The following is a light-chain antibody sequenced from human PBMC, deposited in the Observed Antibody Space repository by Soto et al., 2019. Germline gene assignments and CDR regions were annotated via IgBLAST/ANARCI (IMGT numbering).Light chain of an antibody. CDR1: QSLVYSDGNTY. J-gene: IGKJ4*01. CDR3: MQGTHWPLT. CDR2: KVS. V-gene: IGKV2-30*01. Sequence: DVVMTQSPLSLPVTLGQPASISCRSSQSLVYSDGNTYLSWFQQRPGQSPRRLIYKVSNRDSGVPDRFSSSGSGTDFTLKISTVEAEDVGLYYCMQGTHWPLTFGGGTKVEIK.